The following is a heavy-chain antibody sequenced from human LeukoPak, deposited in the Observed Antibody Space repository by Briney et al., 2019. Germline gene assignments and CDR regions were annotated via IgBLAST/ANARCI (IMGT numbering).Heavy chain of an antibody. CDR2: IYSGGST. Sequence: TGGSLRLSCAASGFTVSSNYMSWVRQAPGKGLEWVSVIYSGGSTYYADSVKGRFTISRHNSKNTLYLQMNSLRAEDTAVYYCARAFVSDSSGYYDYWGQGTLVTVSS. V-gene: IGHV3-53*04. D-gene: IGHD3-22*01. J-gene: IGHJ4*02. CDR1: GFTVSSNY. CDR3: ARAFVSDSSGYYDY.